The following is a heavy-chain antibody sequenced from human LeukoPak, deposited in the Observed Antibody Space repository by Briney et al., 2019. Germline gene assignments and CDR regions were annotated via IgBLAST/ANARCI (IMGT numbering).Heavy chain of an antibody. Sequence: GESLKISCKGSGYSFTNYWIGWVRQMPGKGLEWMGFIYPAESNTKYSPSFQGQVTISADKSISTAYLQWDSLKASDTAMYYCARQLTTLRGFDIWGQGTMVTASS. D-gene: IGHD4-11*01. CDR3: ARQLTTLRGFDI. CDR2: IYPAESNT. CDR1: GYSFTNYW. J-gene: IGHJ3*02. V-gene: IGHV5-51*01.